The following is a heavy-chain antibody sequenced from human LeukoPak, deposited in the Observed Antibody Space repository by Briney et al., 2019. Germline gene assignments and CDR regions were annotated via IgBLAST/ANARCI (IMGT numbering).Heavy chain of an antibody. D-gene: IGHD4-17*01. V-gene: IGHV1-69*06. J-gene: IGHJ5*02. CDR1: GGTFSSYA. CDR2: IIPIFGTA. Sequence: ASVKVSCKASGGTFSSYAISWVRQAPGQGLEWMGGIIPIFGTANYAQKFQGRVTITAGKSTSTAYMELSSLRSEDTAVYYCASSHDYGDYVRWFDPWGQGTLVTVSS. CDR3: ASSHDYGDYVRWFDP.